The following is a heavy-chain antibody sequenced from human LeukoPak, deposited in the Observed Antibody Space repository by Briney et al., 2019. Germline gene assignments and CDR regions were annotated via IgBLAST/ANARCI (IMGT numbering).Heavy chain of an antibody. CDR1: GYTFTGYY. V-gene: IGHV1-2*02. Sequence: GASVKVSCKASGYTFTGYYMHWVRQAPGQGLEWMGWINPNSGGTNYAQKFQGRVTMTRDTSISTAYMELSRLRSDDTAVYYCARLARIRSNWFDPWGQGTLVTVSS. CDR2: INPNSGGT. J-gene: IGHJ5*02. CDR3: ARLARIRSNWFDP. D-gene: IGHD3-16*01.